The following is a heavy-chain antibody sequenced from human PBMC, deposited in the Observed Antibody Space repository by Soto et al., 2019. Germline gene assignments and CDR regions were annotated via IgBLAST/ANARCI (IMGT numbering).Heavy chain of an antibody. CDR3: ARHHPRTRAALEIPFDC. CDR2: AFRRGSA. D-gene: IGHD6-25*01. CDR1: GDSIGNAH. Sequence: TSETLPLTCPVSGDSIGNAHRSWIRQPPGKGLEWIGLAFRRGSATYNPSLKSRVTISVDTSKNQLSLKLTSVTAADTAVYFCARHHPRTRAALEIPFDCWGKGTLVPVSA. J-gene: IGHJ4*02. V-gene: IGHV4-4*09.